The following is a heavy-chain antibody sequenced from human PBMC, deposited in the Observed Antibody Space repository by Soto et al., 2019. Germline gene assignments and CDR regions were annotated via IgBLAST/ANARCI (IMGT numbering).Heavy chain of an antibody. CDR3: AKALDGKYSSGLDY. CDR2: IKQDESEK. V-gene: IGHV3-7*03. Sequence: VGSLRLSGKGSGFSFSSYWMSWVRQAPGKGLEWVASIKQDESEKYYVDSVKGRFTISRDNVDDSVFLHMNSLSAEDTAVYYCAKALDGKYSSGLDYWGQGTLVTVSS. CDR1: GFSFSSYW. D-gene: IGHD6-19*01. J-gene: IGHJ4*02.